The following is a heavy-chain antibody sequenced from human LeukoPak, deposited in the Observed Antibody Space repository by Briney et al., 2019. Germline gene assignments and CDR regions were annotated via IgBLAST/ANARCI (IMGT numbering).Heavy chain of an antibody. CDR1: VYTFSNYW. Sequence: GGSLRPSWVASVYTFSNYWMLWVRKAPWKGLMWVSLISTDGKSTRYAESVKGRFTISRDNAKNALYLQMDILRVEDTALYFCVRDYQFIQEVWGQGTTVTVSS. CDR2: ISTDGKST. J-gene: IGHJ6*02. CDR3: VRDYQFIQEV. V-gene: IGHV3-74*01. D-gene: IGHD2-21*01.